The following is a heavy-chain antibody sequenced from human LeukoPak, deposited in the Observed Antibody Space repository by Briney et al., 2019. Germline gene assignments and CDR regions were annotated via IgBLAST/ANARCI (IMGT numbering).Heavy chain of an antibody. V-gene: IGHV4-39*07. D-gene: IGHD2-15*01. CDR1: GVSISSGRYY. CDR3: ARGTIVFDY. CDR2: IYYTGGT. Sequence: SETLSLTCTVSGVSISSGRYYWGWIRQPPGKGLEWIGSIYYTGGTYYKSSLKSRVTISVDTSKNQFSLKLSSVTAADTAVYYCARGTIVFDYWGQGTLVTVSS. J-gene: IGHJ4*02.